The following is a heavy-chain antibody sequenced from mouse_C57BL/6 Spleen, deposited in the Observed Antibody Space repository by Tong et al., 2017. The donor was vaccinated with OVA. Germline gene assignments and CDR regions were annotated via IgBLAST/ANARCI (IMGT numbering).Heavy chain of an antibody. J-gene: IGHJ1*01. CDR2: IDPANGNT. D-gene: IGHD2-10*02. Sequence: EVQLQESGAELVKPGASVKLSCTASGFNIKDTYMHWVKQRPEQGLEWIGRIDPANGNTKYDPKFQGKATITADTSYNTAYLQLSSLTSEDTAVYYCAREYGNYWYFDVWGAGTTVTVSS. CDR3: AREYGNYWYFDV. V-gene: IGHV14-3*02. CDR1: GFNIKDTY.